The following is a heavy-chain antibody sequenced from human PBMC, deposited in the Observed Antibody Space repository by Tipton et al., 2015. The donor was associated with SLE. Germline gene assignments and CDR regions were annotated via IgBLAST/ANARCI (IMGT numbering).Heavy chain of an antibody. D-gene: IGHD6-6*01. Sequence: SLRLSCAASGFTFSGYAMSWVRQAPGKGLDWVSSLSGSDGGPYYADSVRGRFTISRDNSKNTLYLQMNSLRAEDTAVYYCAKFVAARPLDYFDYWCQGTLVTVSS. CDR3: AKFVAARPLDYFDY. CDR1: GFTFSGYA. CDR2: LSGSDGGP. J-gene: IGHJ4*02. V-gene: IGHV3-23*01.